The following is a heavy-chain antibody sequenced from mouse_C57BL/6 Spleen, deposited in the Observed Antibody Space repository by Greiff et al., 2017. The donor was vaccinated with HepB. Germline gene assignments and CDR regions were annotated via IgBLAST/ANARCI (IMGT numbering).Heavy chain of an antibody. V-gene: IGHV1-55*01. J-gene: IGHJ2*01. D-gene: IGHD1-1*01. Sequence: VQLQQPGAELVKPGASVKMSCKASGYTFTSYWITWVKQRPGQGLEWIGDIYPGSGSTNYNEKFKSKATLTVDTSSSTAYMQLSSLTSEDSAVYYCASEDYYGSSCSDYWGQGTTLTVSS. CDR1: GYTFTSYW. CDR2: IYPGSGST. CDR3: ASEDYYGSSCSDY.